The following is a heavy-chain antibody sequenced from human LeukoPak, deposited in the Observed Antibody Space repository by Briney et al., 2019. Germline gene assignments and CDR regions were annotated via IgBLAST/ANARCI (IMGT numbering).Heavy chain of an antibody. J-gene: IGHJ4*02. D-gene: IGHD3-22*01. Sequence: PGGSLRLSCAASGFTFSSYAMSWVRQAPGKGLEWVSAISGSGGSTYYADSVKGRFTISRDNAKNSLYLQMNSLRAEDTAVYYCARDYYDSSGYPFDYWGQGTLVTVSS. V-gene: IGHV3-23*01. CDR1: GFTFSSYA. CDR3: ARDYYDSSGYPFDY. CDR2: ISGSGGST.